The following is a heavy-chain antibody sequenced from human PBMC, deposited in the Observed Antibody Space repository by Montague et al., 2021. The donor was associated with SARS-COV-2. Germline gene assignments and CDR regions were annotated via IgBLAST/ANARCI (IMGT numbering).Heavy chain of an antibody. J-gene: IGHJ4*02. CDR3: AREYSSGVYFDY. CDR1: GFSLSTSGMC. Sequence: PALVKPTQTLTLTCTFSGFSLSTSGMCASWIRQPPGKALEWLARIDWDDDKYYSTSLKTRLTISKDTSKNQVVLTMTNMDPVDTATYYCAREYSSGVYFDYWGQGTLVTVSS. CDR2: IDWDDDK. D-gene: IGHD6-19*01. V-gene: IGHV2-70*11.